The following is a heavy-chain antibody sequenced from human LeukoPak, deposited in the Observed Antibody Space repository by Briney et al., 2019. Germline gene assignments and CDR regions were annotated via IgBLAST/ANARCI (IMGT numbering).Heavy chain of an antibody. D-gene: IGHD1-26*01. Sequence: GASVKVSCKASGYTFNTNDISWVRQAPGQGLEWMGWISVYTGDTNYAQKLQGRITMTTDTSTSTAYMELRKLRSDDTAVYYCARGGSSGSYGFDYWGQGTLVTVSS. J-gene: IGHJ4*02. CDR3: ARGGSSGSYGFDY. CDR1: GYTFNTND. V-gene: IGHV1-18*01. CDR2: ISVYTGDT.